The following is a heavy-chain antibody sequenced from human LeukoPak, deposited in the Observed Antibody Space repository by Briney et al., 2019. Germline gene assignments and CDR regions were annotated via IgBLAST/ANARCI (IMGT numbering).Heavy chain of an antibody. CDR1: GFTFSSYA. D-gene: IGHD3-10*01. J-gene: IGHJ4*02. V-gene: IGHV3-23*01. CDR2: ISGSGGST. CDR3: AKALITMVRGGIDY. Sequence: GGSLRLSCAASGFTFSSYAMSWVRQAPGKGLEWVSAISGSGGSTYYADSVKGRFTISRDNSKNTLYLQMNSLRAEETAVYYCAKALITMVRGGIDYWGQGTLVTVSS.